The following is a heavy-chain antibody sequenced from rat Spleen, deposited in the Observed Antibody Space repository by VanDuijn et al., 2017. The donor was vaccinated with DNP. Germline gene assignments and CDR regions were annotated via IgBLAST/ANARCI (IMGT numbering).Heavy chain of an antibody. CDR1: GFNFNDYW. V-gene: IGHV4-2*01. D-gene: IGHD1-4*01. CDR3: VRERTGVDY. Sequence: EVKLVESGGGLVQPGRSLKLSCAASGFNFNDYWMGWVRQAPGKGLEWIAEINKDSSTIKYTPSLKDRLIISRDNDQNTLYLQMSKLGGEDTAIYYCVRERTGVDYWGQGVMVTVSS. CDR2: INKDSSTI. J-gene: IGHJ2*01.